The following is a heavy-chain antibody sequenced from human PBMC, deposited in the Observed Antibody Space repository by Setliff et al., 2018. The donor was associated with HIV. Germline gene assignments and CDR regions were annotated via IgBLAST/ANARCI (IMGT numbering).Heavy chain of an antibody. V-gene: IGHV4-4*07. Sequence: KSSETLSLTCTVSGGSISRYYWSWIRQSAGKGLEWIGHIYTSGSTKYNPSLRSRVTVSVDTSKNQLSLNLTSVTAADTAVYYCARVQMAYAAFDVWGQGTMVTVSS. J-gene: IGHJ3*01. CDR2: IYTSGST. D-gene: IGHD4-17*01. CDR1: GGSISRYY. CDR3: ARVQMAYAAFDV.